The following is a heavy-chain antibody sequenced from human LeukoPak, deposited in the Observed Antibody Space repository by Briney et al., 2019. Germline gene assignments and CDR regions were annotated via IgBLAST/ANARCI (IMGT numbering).Heavy chain of an antibody. CDR1: VGSVGGFD. CDR2: IFSRGGT. CDR3: ATGGASTSGWYNI. D-gene: IGHD6-19*01. V-gene: IGHV4-4*09. J-gene: IGHJ4*02. Sequence: PSETLSLTCTVSVGSVGGFDWTGIRQPPGGGRQWIGFIFSRGGTNYTPSLKSPVAISTDTSKHQVCLRVTSVTAADTAVYYCATGGASTSGWYNIWGQGTLVSVSS.